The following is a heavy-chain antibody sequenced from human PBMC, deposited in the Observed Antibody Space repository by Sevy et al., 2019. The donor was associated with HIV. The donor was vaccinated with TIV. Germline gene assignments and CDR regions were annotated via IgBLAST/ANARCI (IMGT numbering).Heavy chain of an antibody. D-gene: IGHD6-13*01. V-gene: IGHV3-72*01. CDR1: GFTFSDHY. CDR2: IRNKADSYIT. CDR3: ATHAGIAAAGRVLDY. J-gene: IGHJ4*02. Sequence: GGSLRLSCAASGFTFSDHYMEWVRQAPGQGLEWVGRIRNKADSYITEYAASVKGRFTISRDDSKNSLYLLMNSLKTEDTAVYYCATHAGIAAAGRVLDYWGQGTLVTVSS.